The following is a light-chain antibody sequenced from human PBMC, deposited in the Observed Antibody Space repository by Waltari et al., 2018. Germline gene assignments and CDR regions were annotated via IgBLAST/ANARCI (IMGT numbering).Light chain of an antibody. V-gene: IGKV4-1*01. CDR2: WAS. Sequence: DIVMTQSADSLAVSLGEGATINCKYSQSVLSSSNNENYLAWYQQKPGQTPKLLIYWASTRESGVPDRFSGSGSGTDFTLTISSVQAEDAAVYYCQQHFTAPITFGGGTKVEIK. CDR1: QSVLSSSNNENY. CDR3: QQHFTAPIT. J-gene: IGKJ4*01.